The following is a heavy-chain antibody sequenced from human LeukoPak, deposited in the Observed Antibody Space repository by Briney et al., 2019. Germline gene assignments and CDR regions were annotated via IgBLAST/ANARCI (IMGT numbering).Heavy chain of an antibody. CDR2: MSPNSGNT. V-gene: IGHV1-8*01. D-gene: IGHD3-3*01. Sequence: ASVKVSCKASGYTFTSYDVHWVRQATGQGLEWMGWMSPNSGNTGYAQKFQGRVAMTRDTSMSTAFLELSSLRSEDTAVYYCSRGSAFGSWSGYLVRPLDHWGPGTLVTVSS. J-gene: IGHJ4*02. CDR3: SRGSAFGSWSGYLVRPLDH. CDR1: GYTFTSYD.